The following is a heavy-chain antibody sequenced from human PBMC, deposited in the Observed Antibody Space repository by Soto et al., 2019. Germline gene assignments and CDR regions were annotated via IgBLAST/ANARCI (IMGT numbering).Heavy chain of an antibody. CDR2: ISSSSYI. D-gene: IGHD2-15*01. CDR3: ALLVGGGVKP. Sequence: GGSLRLSCAASGFTVSSYSMNWVRQAPGKGLEWVSSISSSSYIYYADSVKGRFTISRDNAKNSLYLQMNSLRAEDTAVYYCALLVGGGVKPWGQGTLVTVSS. CDR1: GFTVSSYS. V-gene: IGHV3-21*01. J-gene: IGHJ5*02.